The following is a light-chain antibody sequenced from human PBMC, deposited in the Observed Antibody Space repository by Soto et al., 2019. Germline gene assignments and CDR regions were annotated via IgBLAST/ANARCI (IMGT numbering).Light chain of an antibody. CDR3: QSYESSLSAV. Sequence: QSVLTQPPSVSGAPGQRVTISCTGTSSNIGGDYDVHWYQQHPGTAPKLLIYGNSNRPSGVPDRFSGSKSGTSASLAITGLQAEDEADYYCQSYESSLSAVFGTGTKVTVL. CDR1: SSNIGGDYD. V-gene: IGLV1-40*01. CDR2: GNS. J-gene: IGLJ1*01.